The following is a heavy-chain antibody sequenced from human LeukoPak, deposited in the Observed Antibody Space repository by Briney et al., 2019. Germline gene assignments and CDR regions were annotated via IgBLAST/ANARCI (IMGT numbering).Heavy chain of an antibody. J-gene: IGHJ2*01. CDR1: GFTFDGYA. CDR3: AKGSSGAPGGSYWYFDL. V-gene: IGHV3-9*01. D-gene: IGHD1-26*01. CDR2: ISWNSGSI. Sequence: GGSLRLSCAASGFTFDGYAMHWVRQAPGKGLEWVSGISWNSGSIGYADSVKGRFTISRDNAKNSLYLQMDSLRAEDTALYYCAKGSSGAPGGSYWYFDLWGRGTLVTVSS.